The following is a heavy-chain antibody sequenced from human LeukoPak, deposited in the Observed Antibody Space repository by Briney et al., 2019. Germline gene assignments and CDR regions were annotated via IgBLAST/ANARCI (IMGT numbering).Heavy chain of an antibody. CDR1: GDSVSSNSAA. V-gene: IGHV6-1*01. J-gene: IGHJ4*02. Sequence: SQTLSLTCVISGDSVSSNSAAWNWIRQSPSRGLEWLGKTYYRSKWYNEYAVSEKSRIIITPDTSKNQFSLQLNSVTPDDTAVYYCASSGSYRFDYWGQGTLVTVSS. D-gene: IGHD1-26*01. CDR3: ASSGSYRFDY. CDR2: TYYRSKWYN.